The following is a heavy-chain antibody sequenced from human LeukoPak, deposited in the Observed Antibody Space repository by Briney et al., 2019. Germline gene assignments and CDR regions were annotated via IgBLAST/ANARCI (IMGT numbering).Heavy chain of an antibody. V-gene: IGHV3-48*03. J-gene: IGHJ4*02. CDR1: GFTFSSYE. Sequence: GGSLRLSCAASGFTFSSYEMNWVRQAPGKGLEWVSYISSSGSIIFHADSVRGRFTISRDNAKNSLYLRMNSLRAEDTGVYYCARDTLDDPFVISLDYWGQGALVTVSS. D-gene: IGHD2/OR15-2a*01. CDR2: ISSSGSII. CDR3: ARDTLDDPFVISLDY.